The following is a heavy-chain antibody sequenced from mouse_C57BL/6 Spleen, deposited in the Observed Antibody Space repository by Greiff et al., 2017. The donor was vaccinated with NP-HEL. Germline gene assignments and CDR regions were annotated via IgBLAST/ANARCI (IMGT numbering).Heavy chain of an antibody. Sequence: EVMLVESGPGLAKPSQTLSLTCSVTGYSITSDYWNWIRKFPGNKLEYMGYISYSGSTYYNPSLKSRISITRDTSKNQYYLQLNSVTTEDTATYYCARGMMLGLYEGYFDYWGQGTTLTVSS. CDR1: GYSITSDY. D-gene: IGHD3-3*01. V-gene: IGHV3-8*01. CDR2: ISYSGST. CDR3: ARGMMLGLYEGYFDY. J-gene: IGHJ2*01.